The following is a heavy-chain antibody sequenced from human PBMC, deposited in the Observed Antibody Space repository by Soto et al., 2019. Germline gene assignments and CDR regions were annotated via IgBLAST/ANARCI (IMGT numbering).Heavy chain of an antibody. CDR3: ARALWFGKYYYGMDV. D-gene: IGHD3-10*01. CDR2: IYYSGST. CDR1: GGSVSSGSYY. J-gene: IGHJ6*02. Sequence: SETLSLTCTVSGGSVSSGSYYWSWIRQPPGKGLEWIGYIYYSGSTNYNPSLKSRVTISVDTSKNQFSLKLSSVTAADTAVYYCARALWFGKYYYGMDVWGQGTTVTGCS. V-gene: IGHV4-61*01.